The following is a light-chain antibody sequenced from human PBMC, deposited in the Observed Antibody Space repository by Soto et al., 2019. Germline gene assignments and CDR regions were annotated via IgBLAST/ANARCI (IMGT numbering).Light chain of an antibody. Sequence: IQLTQSPSSLSASVGDRVTVTCRASQSINIYLNWYQQKPGKAPTLLIYGASTLQSGVPSRFSGGGSRTDFTLTISSLQTEDFATYDCQQSYRSPYTFGQGTKLEI. CDR2: GAS. V-gene: IGKV1-39*01. J-gene: IGKJ2*01. CDR1: QSINIY. CDR3: QQSYRSPYT.